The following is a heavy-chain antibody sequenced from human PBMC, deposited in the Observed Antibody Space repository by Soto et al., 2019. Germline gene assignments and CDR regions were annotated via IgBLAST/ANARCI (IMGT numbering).Heavy chain of an antibody. D-gene: IGHD5-12*01. Sequence: SETLSLTCAVYGGSFSGYYWSWIRQPPGKGLEWIGEINHSGSTNYNPSLKSRVTISVDTSKNQFSLKLSSVTAADTAVYYCARAKVDTVATIKGYYFDYWGQGTLVTVSS. V-gene: IGHV4-34*01. J-gene: IGHJ4*02. CDR3: ARAKVDTVATIKGYYFDY. CDR1: GGSFSGYY. CDR2: INHSGST.